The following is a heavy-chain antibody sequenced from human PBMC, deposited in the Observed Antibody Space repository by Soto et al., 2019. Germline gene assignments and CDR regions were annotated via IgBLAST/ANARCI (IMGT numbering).Heavy chain of an antibody. Sequence: ASVKVYCKASGGTFSSYAISWVRQAPGQGLEWMGGIIPIFGTANYAQKFQGRVTITADKSTSTAYMELSSLRSEDTAVYYCASSRIAAAGTRCFDSSCQGTLVTGSS. V-gene: IGHV1-69*06. J-gene: IGHJ5*01. CDR1: GGTFSSYA. D-gene: IGHD6-13*01. CDR2: IIPIFGTA. CDR3: ASSRIAAAGTRCFDS.